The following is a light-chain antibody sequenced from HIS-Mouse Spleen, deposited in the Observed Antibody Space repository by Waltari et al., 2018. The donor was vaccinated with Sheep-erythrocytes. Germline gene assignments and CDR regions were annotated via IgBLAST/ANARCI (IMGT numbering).Light chain of an antibody. Sequence: QSALTQPPSASGSPGQSVTIACTGTSSDVGGYNYVLWYQQHPGKPPKLMIYEVSKRPSGVPDRFSGSKSGNTASLTVSGLQAEDEADYYCSSYAGSNNVVFGGGTKLTVL. CDR2: EVS. CDR3: SSYAGSNNVV. V-gene: IGLV2-8*01. J-gene: IGLJ2*01. CDR1: SSDVGGYNY.